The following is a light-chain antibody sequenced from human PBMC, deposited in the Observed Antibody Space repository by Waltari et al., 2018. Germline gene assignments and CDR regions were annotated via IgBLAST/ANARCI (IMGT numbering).Light chain of an antibody. CDR3: MQGTHWPYT. CDR2: KVS. Sequence: DVVMTQSPLSLPVTLGQPASISCKSSQSLVRSDGNTNLQWFQQRPGQSPRRLIYKVSTRESGVPDRFSGSGSGTDFTLKISRVEAEDVGVYYCMQGTHWPYTFGQGTKLDIK. V-gene: IGKV2-30*02. J-gene: IGKJ2*01. CDR1: QSLVRSDGNTN.